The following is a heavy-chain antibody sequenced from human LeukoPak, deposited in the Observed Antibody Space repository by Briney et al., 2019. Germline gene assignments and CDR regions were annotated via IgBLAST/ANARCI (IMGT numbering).Heavy chain of an antibody. V-gene: IGHV4-34*01. J-gene: IGHJ4*02. D-gene: IGHD3-10*01. CDR3: ARGAHTRSTMVRGVIDS. CDR2: INHSGST. CDR1: GGSFSGYY. Sequence: PSETLSLTCAVYGGSFSGYYWSWIRQPPGKGLEWIGEINHSGSTNYNPSLKSRVTMSVDTSKNQFSLKLSSVTAADTAVYYCARGAHTRSTMVRGVIDSWGQGTLVTVSS.